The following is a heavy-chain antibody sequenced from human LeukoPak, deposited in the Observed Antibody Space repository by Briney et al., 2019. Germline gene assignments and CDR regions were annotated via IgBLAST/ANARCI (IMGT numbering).Heavy chain of an antibody. Sequence: GASVKVSCTASGYTFISSGISWVRQAPGQGLEWMGWISTYNANTDYARKFQGRVTMTTDTSTSTAYMELRSLRSDDTAVYYCARNDSTGYYHSWGQGTLVTVSS. J-gene: IGHJ5*02. CDR3: ARNDSTGYYHS. CDR1: GYTFISSG. D-gene: IGHD3-22*01. CDR2: ISTYNANT. V-gene: IGHV1-18*01.